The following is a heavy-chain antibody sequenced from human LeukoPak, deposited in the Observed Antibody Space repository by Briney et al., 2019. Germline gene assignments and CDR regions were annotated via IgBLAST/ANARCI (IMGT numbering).Heavy chain of an antibody. CDR3: ARDRPRGPLGLDI. J-gene: IGHJ3*02. CDR1: GGSISSYY. V-gene: IGHV4-59*12. Sequence: TSETLSLTCTVSGGSISSYYWSWIRQPPGKGLEWIGYIYYSGSTYYNPSLKSRVTISVDTSKNQFSLKLSSVTAADTAVYYCARDRPRGPLGLDIWGQGTMVTVSS. D-gene: IGHD1-14*01. CDR2: IYYSGST.